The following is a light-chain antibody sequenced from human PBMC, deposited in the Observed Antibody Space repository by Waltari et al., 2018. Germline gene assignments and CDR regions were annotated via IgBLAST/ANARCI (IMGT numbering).Light chain of an antibody. CDR1: QSVSSY. J-gene: IGKJ2*01. CDR2: DAS. V-gene: IGKV3-11*01. CDR3: QQRSNWPT. Sequence: EIVLTQSPATLSLSPGERATLSCRASQSVSSYLAWYQQKPGQAPRLLIYDASNRATSIPARFSGSGSGTDFTLTISSLEPEDSAVYYCQQRSNWPTFGQGTKLEIK.